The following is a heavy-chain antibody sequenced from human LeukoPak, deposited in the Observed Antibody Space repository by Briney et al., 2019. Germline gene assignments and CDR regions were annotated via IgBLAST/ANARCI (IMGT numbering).Heavy chain of an antibody. J-gene: IGHJ4*02. CDR2: INHSGST. CDR3: ARWASRGNYGDYYYFDY. CDR1: GGSFSGYY. V-gene: IGHV4-34*01. Sequence: SETLSLTCAVCGGSFSGYYWSWIRQPPGKGLEWIGEINHSGSTNYNPSLKSRVTISVDTSKNQFSLKLSSVTAADTAVYYCARWASRGNYGDYYYFDYWGQGTLVTVSS. D-gene: IGHD4-17*01.